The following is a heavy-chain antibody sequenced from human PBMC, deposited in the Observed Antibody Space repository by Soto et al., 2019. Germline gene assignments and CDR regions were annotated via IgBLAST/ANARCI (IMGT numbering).Heavy chain of an antibody. CDR2: IYHSGST. Sequence: SETLSLTCAVSGGSISSSNWWSWVRQPPGKGLEWIGEIYHSGSTNYNPSLKSRVTISVDKSKNQFSLKLSSVTAADTAVYYCARDRVGATTVWFDPWGQGTPVTVSS. J-gene: IGHJ5*02. D-gene: IGHD1-26*01. CDR3: ARDRVGATTVWFDP. V-gene: IGHV4-4*02. CDR1: GGSISSSNW.